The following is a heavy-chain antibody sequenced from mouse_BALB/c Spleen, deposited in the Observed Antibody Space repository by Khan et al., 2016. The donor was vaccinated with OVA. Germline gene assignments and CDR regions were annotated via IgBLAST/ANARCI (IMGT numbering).Heavy chain of an antibody. CDR2: ISYSGRT. CDR3: ARSVTITTVVATDFDY. CDR1: GYSITSDYA. D-gene: IGHD1-1*01. J-gene: IGHJ2*01. V-gene: IGHV3-2*02. Sequence: EVQLQESGPGLVKPSQSLSLTCTVTGYSITSDYAWNWIRQFPGNKLEWMGYISYSGRTSYNPTLKSRTSITRDKSKNQFCLQLNSVTTEDTATYYCARSVTITTVVATDFDYWGQGTTLTVSS.